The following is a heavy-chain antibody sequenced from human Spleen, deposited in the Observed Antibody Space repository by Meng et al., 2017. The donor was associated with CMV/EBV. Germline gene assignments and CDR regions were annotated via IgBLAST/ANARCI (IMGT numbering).Heavy chain of an antibody. CDR1: GFTFSNYW. D-gene: IGHD4-17*01. V-gene: IGHV3-7*01. CDR3: ARAEGYSYGDYGVPGVY. Sequence: GGSLRLSCAASGFTFSNYWMSWVRQAPGKGLEWVANIKLDGREKYYVDSVKGRFTISRDNAKNSLYLQMNSLRAEDTAVYYCARAEGYSYGDYGVPGVYWGQGTLVTVSS. J-gene: IGHJ4*02. CDR2: IKLDGREK.